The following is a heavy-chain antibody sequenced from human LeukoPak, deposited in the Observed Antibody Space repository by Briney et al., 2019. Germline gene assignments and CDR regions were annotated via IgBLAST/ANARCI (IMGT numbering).Heavy chain of an antibody. CDR2: IYTSGST. V-gene: IGHV4-61*02. CDR3: ARELAGYGKLDY. J-gene: IGHJ4*02. Sequence: SGTLSLTCTVSGGSISSGSYFWSWIGQPAGKGLEWIGRIYTSGSTNYNPSLKSRVTISPDTSKNQFSLKLSSVTAADTAVYYCARELAGYGKLDYWGQGILVTVSS. D-gene: IGHD5-12*01. CDR1: GGSISSGSYF.